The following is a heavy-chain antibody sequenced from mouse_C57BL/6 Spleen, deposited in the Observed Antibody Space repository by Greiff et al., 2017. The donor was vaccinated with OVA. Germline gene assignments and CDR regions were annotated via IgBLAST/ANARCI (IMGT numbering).Heavy chain of an antibody. D-gene: IGHD2-4*01. J-gene: IGHJ3*01. CDR2: IWSGGST. CDR1: GFSLTSYG. Sequence: VKVEESGPGLVQPSQSLSITCTVSGFSLTSYGVHWVRQSPGKGLEWLGVIWSGGSTDYNAAFISRLSISKDNSKSQVFFKMNSLQADDTAIYYCAAPYDYDPSWFAYWGQGTLVTVSA. V-gene: IGHV2-2*01. CDR3: AAPYDYDPSWFAY.